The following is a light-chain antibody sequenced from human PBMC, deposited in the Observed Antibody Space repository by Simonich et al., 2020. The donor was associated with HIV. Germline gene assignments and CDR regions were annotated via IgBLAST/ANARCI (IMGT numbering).Light chain of an antibody. CDR2: DAS. V-gene: IGKV3-11*01. J-gene: IGKJ2*01. CDR3: QQRSNWIHT. CDR1: QSVNNY. Sequence: EIVLTQSPATLSLSPGERATLSCRASQSVNNYLAWYQQKPGQPPRLLIYDASNRATGIPARFSGSGSWTDFTLTISSLEPEDFAVYYCQQRSNWIHTFGQGTKLEIK.